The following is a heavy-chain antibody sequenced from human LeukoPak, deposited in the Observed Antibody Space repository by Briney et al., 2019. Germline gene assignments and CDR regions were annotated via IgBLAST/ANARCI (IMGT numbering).Heavy chain of an antibody. CDR3: ARDTSGWYKRFDY. CDR2: ISGSGSTI. Sequence: PGGSLRLSCTASGLSFSNAWMNWVRQAPGKGLEWISYISGSGSTIYYADSVKGRFTISRDNAKNSLYLQMNSLRAEDTAVYYCARDTSGWYKRFDYWGQGTLVTVSS. D-gene: IGHD6-19*01. J-gene: IGHJ4*02. CDR1: GLSFSNAW. V-gene: IGHV3-48*03.